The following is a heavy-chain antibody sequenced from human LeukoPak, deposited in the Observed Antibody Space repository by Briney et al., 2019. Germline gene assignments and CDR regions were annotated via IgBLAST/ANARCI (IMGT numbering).Heavy chain of an antibody. Sequence: SETLSLTCTVSGGSISSHYWSWIRQPAGKGLEWIGRIYTSGSTNYNPSLKSRVTMSVDTSKNQFSLKLGSVTAADTAVYYCAREYSNYEWFDPWGQGTLVTVSS. CDR3: AREYSNYEWFDP. CDR1: GGSISSHY. V-gene: IGHV4-4*07. CDR2: IYTSGST. D-gene: IGHD4-11*01. J-gene: IGHJ5*02.